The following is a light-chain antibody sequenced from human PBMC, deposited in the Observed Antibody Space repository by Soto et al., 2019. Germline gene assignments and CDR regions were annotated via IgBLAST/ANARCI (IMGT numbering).Light chain of an antibody. CDR3: QQYDTSVIT. Sequence: EIVLTQSPGTLSLSPGERATLSCRAGQSVSGSYLAWYQLKPDQAPRLLIYAASTRATGIPDRFSGSGSGTDFTLTISRLEPEDFAVYSCQQYDTSVITFGQGTRLEIK. V-gene: IGKV3-20*01. CDR2: AAS. CDR1: QSVSGSY. J-gene: IGKJ5*01.